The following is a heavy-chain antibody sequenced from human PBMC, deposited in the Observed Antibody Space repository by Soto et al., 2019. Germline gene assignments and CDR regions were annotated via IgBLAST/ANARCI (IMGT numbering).Heavy chain of an antibody. CDR1: GGTFSSYA. V-gene: IGHV1-69*13. D-gene: IGHD4-17*01. Sequence: SVKVSCKASGGTFSSYAISWVRQAPGQGLEWMGGIIPIFGTANYAQKFQGRVTITADESTSTAYMELSSLRSEDTAVYYCARDPSTTVTMFDYWGQGTLVTVSS. J-gene: IGHJ4*02. CDR3: ARDPSTTVTMFDY. CDR2: IIPIFGTA.